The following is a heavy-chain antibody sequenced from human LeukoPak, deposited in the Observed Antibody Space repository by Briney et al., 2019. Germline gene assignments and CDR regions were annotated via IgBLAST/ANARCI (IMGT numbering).Heavy chain of an antibody. V-gene: IGHV1-69*13. D-gene: IGHD5-24*01. CDR1: GGTSSSYA. Sequence: ASVKVSCKASGGTSSSYAISWVRQAPGQGLEWMGGIIPIFGTANYAQKFQGRVTITADESTSTAYMELSSLRSEDTAVYYCARDGALDGYKGESGAFDIWGQGTMVTVSS. J-gene: IGHJ3*02. CDR3: ARDGALDGYKGESGAFDI. CDR2: IIPIFGTA.